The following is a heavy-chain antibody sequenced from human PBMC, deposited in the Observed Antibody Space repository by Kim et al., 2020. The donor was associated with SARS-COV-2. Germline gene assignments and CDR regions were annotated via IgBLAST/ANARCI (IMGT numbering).Heavy chain of an antibody. D-gene: IGHD3-10*01. CDR2: IYSGGSST. Sequence: GGSLRLSCAASGFTFSSYAMSWVRQAPGKGLEWVSAIYSGGSSTYYADSVKGRFTISRDNSKNTLYLQMNSLRAEDTAVYYCAKELPLAYGSGSYYHYYYGMDVWGQGTTVTVSS. CDR3: AKELPLAYGSGSYYHYYYGMDV. J-gene: IGHJ6*02. V-gene: IGHV3-23*03. CDR1: GFTFSSYA.